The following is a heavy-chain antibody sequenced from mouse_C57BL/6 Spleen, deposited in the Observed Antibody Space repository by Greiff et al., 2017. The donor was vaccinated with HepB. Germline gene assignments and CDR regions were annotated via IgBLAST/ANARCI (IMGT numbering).Heavy chain of an antibody. CDR3: ARGPITTVVATSHYYAMDY. CDR2: IYPGSGNT. J-gene: IGHJ4*01. V-gene: IGHV1-76*01. CDR1: GYTFTDYY. Sequence: QVQLQQSGAELVRPGASVKLSCKASGYTFTDYYINWVKQRPGQGLEWIARIYPGSGNTYYNEKFKGKATLTAEKSSSTAYMQLSSLTSEDSAVYFCARGPITTVVATSHYYAMDYWGQGTSVTVSS. D-gene: IGHD1-1*01.